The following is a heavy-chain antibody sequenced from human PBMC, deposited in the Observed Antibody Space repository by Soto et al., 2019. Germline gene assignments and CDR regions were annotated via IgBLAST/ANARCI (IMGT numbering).Heavy chain of an antibody. Sequence: ASVKVSCKASGYTLTSYAMHWVRQAPGQRLEWMGWINAGNGNTKYSQKFQGRVTITRDTSASTAYMELSSLRSEDTAVYYCARDPYDFWSGFYGMDVWGQGTTVTVSS. CDR2: INAGNGNT. D-gene: IGHD3-3*01. CDR3: ARDPYDFWSGFYGMDV. CDR1: GYTLTSYA. V-gene: IGHV1-3*01. J-gene: IGHJ6*02.